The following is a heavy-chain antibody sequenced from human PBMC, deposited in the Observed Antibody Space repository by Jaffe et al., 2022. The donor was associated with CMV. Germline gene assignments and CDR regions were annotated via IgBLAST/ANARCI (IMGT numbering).Heavy chain of an antibody. D-gene: IGHD4-17*01. CDR2: IWYDGSNK. V-gene: IGHV3-33*01. Sequence: QVQLVESGGGVVQPGRSLRLSCAASGFTFSSYGMHWVRQAPGKGLEWVAVIWYDGSNKYYADSVKGRFTISRDNSKNTLYLQMNSLRAEDTAVYYCARVVNYGDHDYFDYWGQGTLVTVSS. CDR3: ARVVNYGDHDYFDY. J-gene: IGHJ4*02. CDR1: GFTFSSYG.